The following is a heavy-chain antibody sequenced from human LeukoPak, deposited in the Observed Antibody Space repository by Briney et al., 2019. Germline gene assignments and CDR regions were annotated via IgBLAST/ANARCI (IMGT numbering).Heavy chain of an antibody. Sequence: GGSLRLSCSASGFTFSGYAMHWVRQAPGKGLEYVSGISSDGGTTYYEDSVKGRFTISRDRSKNTLYLQMSSLRAEDTAVYYCVKGDVVTYRPPDYWGQGTLVIVSS. CDR2: ISSDGGTT. CDR3: VKGDVVTYRPPDY. J-gene: IGHJ4*02. V-gene: IGHV3-64D*09. CDR1: GFTFSGYA. D-gene: IGHD3-22*01.